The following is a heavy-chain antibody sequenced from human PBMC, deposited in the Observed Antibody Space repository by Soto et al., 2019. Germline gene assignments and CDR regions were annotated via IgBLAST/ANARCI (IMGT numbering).Heavy chain of an antibody. CDR1: GGSVSVDSYY. V-gene: IGHV4-39*01. J-gene: IGHJ4*02. Sequence: SETLSLTCAVSGGSVSVDSYYWAWIRQPSGKGLEWIATIHYRGSTYYATSLKSRVTISIDTSKNQFSLMLASVTATDTAFYYCARLATTVSTPNYWGQGTLVTVSS. CDR3: ARLATTVSTPNY. CDR2: IHYRGST. D-gene: IGHD4-17*01.